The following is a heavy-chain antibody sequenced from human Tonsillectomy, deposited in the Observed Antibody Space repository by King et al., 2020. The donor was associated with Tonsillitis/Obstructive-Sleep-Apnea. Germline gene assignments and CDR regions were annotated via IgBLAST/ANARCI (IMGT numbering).Heavy chain of an antibody. D-gene: IGHD3-10*01. CDR1: GGSISSYY. CDR2: IYNSGST. J-gene: IGHJ6*02. Sequence: QLQESGPGLVKPSETLSLTCHVSGGSISSYYWSWIRQPPGKGLEWIGSIYNSGSTNYNPSLKSRVTISEDTSKNQFSLRLSSVTAADTAVYWCAATMIRGLYFYHGLDDWGQGTTVTVSS. V-gene: IGHV4-59*01. CDR3: AATMIRGLYFYHGLDD.